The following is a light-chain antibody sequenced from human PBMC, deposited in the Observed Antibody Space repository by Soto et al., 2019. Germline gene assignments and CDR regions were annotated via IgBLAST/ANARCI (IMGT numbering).Light chain of an antibody. J-gene: IGLJ1*01. Sequence: QSVLTQPASVSGSPGQSITFSCTGTSSDVGSYDYVSWHQQHPGKAPKLIIYDVNNRPSGVPSRFSGSKSGNTASLTISGLQTEDEADYYCCAYSTSGTHVFGTGTKVTAL. CDR3: CAYSTSGTHV. CDR1: SSDVGSYDY. CDR2: DVN. V-gene: IGLV2-14*03.